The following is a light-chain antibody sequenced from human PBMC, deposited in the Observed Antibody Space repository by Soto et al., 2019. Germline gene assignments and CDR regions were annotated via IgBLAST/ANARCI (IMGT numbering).Light chain of an antibody. CDR3: QQYDSSPLA. V-gene: IGKV3-20*01. CDR1: QSVSSSY. Sequence: EIVMTQSPGTLSLSPGERATLSCRASQSVSSSYLAWYQQKPGQAPRLLIYGASSRATGIPDRFSGSGSGTDFTLTISRLEPEDFAVYYRQQYDSSPLAFGGGTKVDIK. J-gene: IGKJ4*01. CDR2: GAS.